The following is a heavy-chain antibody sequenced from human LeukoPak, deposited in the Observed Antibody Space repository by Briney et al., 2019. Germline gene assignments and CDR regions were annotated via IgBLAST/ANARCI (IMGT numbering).Heavy chain of an antibody. CDR3: ARGGGDYNPFDY. D-gene: IGHD4-17*01. V-gene: IGHV3-53*04. CDR2: MYSGGST. CDR1: GFTVSTNY. J-gene: IGHJ4*02. Sequence: PGGSLRLSCAVSGFTVSTNYMSWVRQAPGKGLEWVSVMYSGGSTYYADSVKGRFTISRHNSKNTLYLEINSLRPDDPAVYYCARGGGDYNPFDYWGQGTLVTVSS.